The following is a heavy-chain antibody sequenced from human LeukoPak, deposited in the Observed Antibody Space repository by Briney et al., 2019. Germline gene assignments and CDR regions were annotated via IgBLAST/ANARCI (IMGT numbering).Heavy chain of an antibody. CDR1: GFTFSSYG. V-gene: IGHV3-30*02. J-gene: IGHJ6*03. CDR2: IRHDGSNI. Sequence: PGGSLRLSCAASGFTFSSYGMHWVRQAPGKGLEWMAFIRHDGSNIDYADSVKGRFTISRDNSKNTLYLQMNSLIAEDTAVYYCAKTGFQWGYYFYYMDVWGKGTTVTVSS. D-gene: IGHD1-14*01. CDR3: AKTGFQWGYYFYYMDV.